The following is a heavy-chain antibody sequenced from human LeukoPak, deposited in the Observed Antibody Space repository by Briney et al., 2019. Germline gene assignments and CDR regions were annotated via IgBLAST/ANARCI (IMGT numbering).Heavy chain of an antibody. Sequence: GGSLRLSWAASGXTFSSYSMNWVRQAPGKGLEWVSSISSTSSYIYYADSVKGRFTISRDNDKNSLFLQMNSLRAEDTAVYYCARELMGLTMIVVVNPIDYWGQGTLVTVSS. CDR1: GXTFSSYS. CDR3: ARELMGLTMIVVVNPIDY. J-gene: IGHJ4*02. V-gene: IGHV3-21*01. CDR2: ISSTSSYI. D-gene: IGHD3-22*01.